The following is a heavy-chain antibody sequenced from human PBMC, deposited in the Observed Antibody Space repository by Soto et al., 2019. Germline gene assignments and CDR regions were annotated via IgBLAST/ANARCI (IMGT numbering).Heavy chain of an antibody. Sequence: EVQLVESGGGLVQPGRSLRLSCAASGFTFDDYAMHWVRQAPGKGLEWVSGISWNRGSIGYADSVKGRFTISRDNAKNSLYLQMNSLRAEDTALYYCAKAGFWSGYYSLVDYWGQGTLVTVSS. CDR3: AKAGFWSGYYSLVDY. CDR2: ISWNRGSI. D-gene: IGHD3-3*01. CDR1: GFTFDDYA. J-gene: IGHJ4*02. V-gene: IGHV3-9*01.